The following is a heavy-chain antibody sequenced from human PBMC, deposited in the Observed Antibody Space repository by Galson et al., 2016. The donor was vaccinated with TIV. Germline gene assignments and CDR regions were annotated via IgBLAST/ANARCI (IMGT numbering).Heavy chain of an antibody. D-gene: IGHD2/OR15-2a*01. CDR3: AKDANYFLPRNWFDA. V-gene: IGHV3-23*01. CDR1: GFTFNNFA. J-gene: IGHJ5*02. CDR2: INNFGVAT. Sequence: SLRLSCAASGFTFNNFALSWVRQAPGRGLEWVSSINNFGVATYYSDSVKGRFTISRDNSKTTLYLHMSSLRVDDTAFYNCAKDANYFLPRNWFDAWGQGTLVTVSS.